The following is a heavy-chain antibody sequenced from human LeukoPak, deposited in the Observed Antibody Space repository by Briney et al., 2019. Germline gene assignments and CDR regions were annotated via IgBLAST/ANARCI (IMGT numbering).Heavy chain of an antibody. V-gene: IGHV1-69*06. D-gene: IGHD3-3*01. Sequence: SVKVSCKASGGTFSSYAISWVRQAPEQGLEWMGGIIPVVGAANYAQKFQGRVTITADKTTSTAYMELSSLRSEDTAVYYCARHSQPTIFGVVTQHYYYYYMDVWGKGTTVTVSS. CDR3: ARHSQPTIFGVVTQHYYYYYMDV. CDR2: IIPVVGAA. CDR1: GGTFSSYA. J-gene: IGHJ6*03.